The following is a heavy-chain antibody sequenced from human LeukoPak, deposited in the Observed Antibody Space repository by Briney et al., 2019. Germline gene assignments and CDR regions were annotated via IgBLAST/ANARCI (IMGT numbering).Heavy chain of an antibody. V-gene: IGHV4-59*08. CDR3: ARAGSTSCYTCFGAFDI. J-gene: IGHJ3*02. CDR2: IYYSGGT. D-gene: IGHD2-2*02. Sequence: SETLSLTCTVSGGFISSYYWSWIRQPPGKGLEWIGYIYYSGGTNYNPSLKSRVTISVDTSKNQFSLKLSSVTAADTAVYYCARAGSTSCYTCFGAFDIWGQGTMVTVSS. CDR1: GGFISSYY.